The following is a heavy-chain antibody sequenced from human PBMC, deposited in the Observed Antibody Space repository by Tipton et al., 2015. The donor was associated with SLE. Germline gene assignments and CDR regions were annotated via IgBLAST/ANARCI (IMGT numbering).Heavy chain of an antibody. CDR1: GFTFSNYA. V-gene: IGHV3-9*01. J-gene: IGHJ4*02. CDR2: ITWNSGRI. CDR3: AKDVGTSTSWYHFDS. D-gene: IGHD6-13*01. Sequence: SLRLSCVVSGFTFSNYAMHWVRQAPGKGLQWVSGITWNSGRIGYADSVRGRFTISRDNAKNSLYLQMNSLNTEDTAFYYCAKDVGTSTSWYHFDSWGRGTLVTVSS.